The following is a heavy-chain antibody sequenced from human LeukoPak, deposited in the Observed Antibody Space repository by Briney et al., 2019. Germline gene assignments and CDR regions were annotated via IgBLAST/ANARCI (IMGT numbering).Heavy chain of an antibody. CDR2: FDPEDGAR. Sequence: ASVKVSCKVSGDTVTGFSIHWVRQAPGHGLEWMGGFDPEDGARIFAQKFQGRVTMTEDTSTDTAYMDLSSLRSEDTAVYYCARESSLNWFDPWGQGTLVTVSS. V-gene: IGHV1-24*01. D-gene: IGHD3-16*02. J-gene: IGHJ5*02. CDR3: ARESSLNWFDP. CDR1: GDTVTGFS.